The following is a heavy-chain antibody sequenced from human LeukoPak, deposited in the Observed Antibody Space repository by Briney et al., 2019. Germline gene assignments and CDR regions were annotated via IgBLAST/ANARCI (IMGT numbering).Heavy chain of an antibody. CDR1: GFPFSSHE. CDR3: ARDPDYGSWSYYTLYYYYGMDV. V-gene: IGHV3-48*03. Sequence: GGSLRLSCSASGFPFSSHEMNWVRHAPATGLELVSGISGSAKTRYYADSVKGRFTISRDNSNNTLYLQMISLITAAKAVFYRARDPDYGSWSYYTLYYYYGMDVWGQGTTVTVSS. J-gene: IGHJ6*02. D-gene: IGHD3-10*01. CDR2: ISGSAKTR.